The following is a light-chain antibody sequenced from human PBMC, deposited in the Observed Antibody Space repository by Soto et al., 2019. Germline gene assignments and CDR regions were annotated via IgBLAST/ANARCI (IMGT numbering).Light chain of an antibody. CDR2: KAS. V-gene: IGKV1-5*03. J-gene: IGKJ1*01. CDR3: QQYNGSPWT. Sequence: DIQMTQSPSTLSASVGDRVSITCRASQSISSWLAWCQQKPGKAPKVLMYKASSLESGVPSRFSGSGSGTEFTLTISSLQPDDFATYYCQQYNGSPWTFGQGTKVEIK. CDR1: QSISSW.